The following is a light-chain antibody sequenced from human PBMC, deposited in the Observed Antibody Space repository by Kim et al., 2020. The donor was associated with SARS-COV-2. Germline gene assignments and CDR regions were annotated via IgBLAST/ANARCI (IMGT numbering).Light chain of an antibody. Sequence: ALGTTVRITCHGDSRSNYFATWYQQNPGQAPVLVIYGKNNRPSGIPDRFSGSSSGNTASLTVTGAPAEDEADYYCSSRNSSSNHLVFGGGTKLTVL. J-gene: IGLJ3*02. CDR1: SRSNYF. CDR2: GKN. CDR3: SSRNSSSNHLV. V-gene: IGLV3-19*01.